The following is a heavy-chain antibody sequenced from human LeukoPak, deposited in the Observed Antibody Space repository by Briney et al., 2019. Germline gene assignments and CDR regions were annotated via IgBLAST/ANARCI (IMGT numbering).Heavy chain of an antibody. CDR3: ARDPGRDPYVYFDY. J-gene: IGHJ4*02. Sequence: ASVKVSCKVSGYTLTELSMHWVRQAPGKGLEWMGGFDPEDGETIYAQKFQGRVTMTRDTSTSTVYMELSSLRSEDTAVYYCARDPGRDPYVYFDYWGQGTLVTVSS. CDR2: FDPEDGET. V-gene: IGHV1-24*01. CDR1: GYTLTELS. D-gene: IGHD3-16*01.